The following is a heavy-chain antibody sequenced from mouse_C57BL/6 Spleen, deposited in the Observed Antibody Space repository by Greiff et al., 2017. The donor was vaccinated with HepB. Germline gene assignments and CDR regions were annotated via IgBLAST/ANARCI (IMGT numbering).Heavy chain of an antibody. CDR1: GYTFTSYW. CDR2: IDPSDSYT. J-gene: IGHJ3*01. Sequence: QVQLQQPGAELVKPGASVKLSRKASGYTFTSYWMQWVKQRPGQGLEWIGEIDPSDSYTNYNQKFKGKATLTVDTSSSTAYMQLSSLTSEDSAVYYCARGGNSFAYWGQGTLVTVSA. D-gene: IGHD2-1*01. CDR3: ARGGNSFAY. V-gene: IGHV1-50*01.